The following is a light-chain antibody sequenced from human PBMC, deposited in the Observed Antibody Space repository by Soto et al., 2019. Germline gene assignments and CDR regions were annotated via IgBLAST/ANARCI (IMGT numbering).Light chain of an antibody. CDR2: AAS. J-gene: IGKJ4*01. Sequence: IQLTQTPSSLSASVGDRVTITCRASQGISSFLAWYQQKPGKAPKLLIYAASSLQSGVPSRFSGSGFGTDFTLTITSLQPEDFATYYCQQVDSYPSTFGGGTNVQMK. V-gene: IGKV1-9*01. CDR3: QQVDSYPST. CDR1: QGISSF.